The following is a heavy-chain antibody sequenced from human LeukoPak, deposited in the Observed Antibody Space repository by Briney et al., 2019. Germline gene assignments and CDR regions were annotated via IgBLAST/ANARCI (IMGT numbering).Heavy chain of an antibody. Sequence: LPGGSLRLSCAASGFIVSSNYMSWVRQAPGKGVEWVSVIYSGGSTYYADSVKGRFTISRDNSKNTLYLQMNSLRAEDTAVYYCAPIAIRSGYWGQGTLVTVSS. CDR2: IYSGGST. J-gene: IGHJ4*02. D-gene: IGHD3-9*01. CDR1: GFIVSSNY. CDR3: APIAIRSGY. V-gene: IGHV3-66*01.